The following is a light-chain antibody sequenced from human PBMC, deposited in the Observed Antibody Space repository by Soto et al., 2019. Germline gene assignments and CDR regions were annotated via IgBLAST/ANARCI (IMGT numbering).Light chain of an antibody. Sequence: QSVLTQPPSASGSPGQSVTISCTGTSSDVGSDNYVSWYQQHPGTAPKLMIYEVTKRPSGVPDRFSGSKSGNTASLTVSGLQAEDEADYYCTSYAGSNNFEIFGAGTKLTVL. V-gene: IGLV2-8*01. CDR3: TSYAGSNNFEI. J-gene: IGLJ1*01. CDR2: EVT. CDR1: SSDVGSDNY.